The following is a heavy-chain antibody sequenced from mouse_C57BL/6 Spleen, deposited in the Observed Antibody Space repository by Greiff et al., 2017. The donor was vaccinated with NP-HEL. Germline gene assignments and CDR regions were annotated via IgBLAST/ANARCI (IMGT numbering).Heavy chain of an antibody. J-gene: IGHJ2*01. Sequence: EVQGVESGGGLVKPGGSLKLSCAASGFTFSDYGMHWVRQAPEKGLEWVAYISSGSSTIYYADTVKGRITISRDNARNTLFLQMTSLRSEDTAMYCCARDYYGSSFYYFDYWGQGTTLTVSS. CDR1: GFTFSDYG. V-gene: IGHV5-17*01. CDR2: ISSGSSTI. D-gene: IGHD1-1*01. CDR3: ARDYYGSSFYYFDY.